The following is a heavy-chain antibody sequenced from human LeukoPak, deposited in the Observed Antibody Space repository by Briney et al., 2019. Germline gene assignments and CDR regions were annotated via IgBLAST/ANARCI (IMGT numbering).Heavy chain of an antibody. V-gene: IGHV1-2*02. J-gene: IGHJ4*02. Sequence: ASVKVSCKASGYTFTGYYMHWVRQAPGQGLEWMGWINPNTGGTNYAQKFQGRVTMTRDTSISTAYMELSRLRSDDTAVYYCARVGFDYGGISGQGGYWGQGTLVTVSS. D-gene: IGHD4-23*01. CDR1: GYTFTGYY. CDR3: ARVGFDYGGISGQGGY. CDR2: INPNTGGT.